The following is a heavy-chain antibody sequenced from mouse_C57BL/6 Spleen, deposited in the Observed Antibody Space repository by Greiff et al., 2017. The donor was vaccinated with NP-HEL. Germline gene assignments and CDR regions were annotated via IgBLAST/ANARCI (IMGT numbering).Heavy chain of an antibody. CDR2: IWSDGST. V-gene: IGHV2-6-1*01. Sequence: VQLQESGPGLVAPSQSLSITCTVSGFSLTSYGVHWVRQPPGKGLEWLVVIWSDGSTTSNSALKSRLSISKDNSKSQVFLKMNRLQTDDTAMYYWARHESYYGNSWFAYWGQGTLVTVSA. CDR3: ARHESYYGNSWFAY. CDR1: GFSLTSYG. J-gene: IGHJ3*01. D-gene: IGHD2-10*01.